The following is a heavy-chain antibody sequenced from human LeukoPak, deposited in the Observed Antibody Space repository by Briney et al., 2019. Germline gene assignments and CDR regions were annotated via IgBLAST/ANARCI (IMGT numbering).Heavy chain of an antibody. CDR1: GFTFSSFA. V-gene: IGHV3-23*01. Sequence: GGSLRLSCAASGFTFSSFAMSWVRQAPGKGLEWVSVISGSGGNTYYADSVKGRFTISRDNAKNSLYLQMNSLRAEDTAVYYCAVRLVYAISYWGQGTLVTVSS. CDR3: AVRLVYAISY. CDR2: ISGSGGNT. J-gene: IGHJ4*02. D-gene: IGHD2-8*01.